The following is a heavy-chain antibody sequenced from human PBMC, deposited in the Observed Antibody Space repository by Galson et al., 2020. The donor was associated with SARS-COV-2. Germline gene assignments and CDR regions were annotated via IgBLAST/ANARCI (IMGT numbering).Heavy chain of an antibody. CDR1: GYTFTSYD. CDR3: ARVKRGGSYIRYYYGMDV. D-gene: IGHD1-26*01. Sequence: ASVKVSCKASGYTFTSYDINWVRQATGQGLEWMGWMNPNSGNTGYAQKFQGRVTMTRNTSISTAYMELSSLRSEDTAVYYCARVKRGGSYIRYYYGMDVWGQGTTVTVSS. J-gene: IGHJ6*02. V-gene: IGHV1-8*01. CDR2: MNPNSGNT.